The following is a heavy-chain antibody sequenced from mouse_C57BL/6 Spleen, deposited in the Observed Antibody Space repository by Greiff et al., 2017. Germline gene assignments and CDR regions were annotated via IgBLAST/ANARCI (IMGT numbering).Heavy chain of an antibody. J-gene: IGHJ4*01. CDR1: GYTFTSYW. V-gene: IGHV1-52*01. D-gene: IGHD2-4*01. Sequence: VQLQQPGAELVRPGSSVKLSCKASGYTFTSYWMHWVKQRPIQGLEWIGNIDPSDSETHYNQKFKDKATLTVDKSSSTAYMQLSSLTSEDSAVYYCARGSTMIPYYAMDYWGQGTSVTVSS. CDR2: IDPSDSET. CDR3: ARGSTMIPYYAMDY.